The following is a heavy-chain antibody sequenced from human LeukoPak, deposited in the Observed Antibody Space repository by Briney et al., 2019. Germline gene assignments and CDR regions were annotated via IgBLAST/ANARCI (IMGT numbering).Heavy chain of an antibody. CDR1: GGTFSSYA. J-gene: IGHJ4*02. CDR3: AREGAHIQAIDY. CDR2: IIPIFGTA. D-gene: IGHD2-21*01. V-gene: IGHV1-69*01. Sequence: ASVKVSCTASGGTFSSYAISWVRQAPGQGLEWMGGIIPIFGTANYAQKFQGRVTITADEYTSTAYMELSSLRSEDTAVYYCAREGAHIQAIDYWGQGTLVTVSS.